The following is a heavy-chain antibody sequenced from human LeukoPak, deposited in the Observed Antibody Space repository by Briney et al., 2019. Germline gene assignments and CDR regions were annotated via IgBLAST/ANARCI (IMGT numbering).Heavy chain of an antibody. V-gene: IGHV3-7*01. CDR1: GFTFSSYW. J-gene: IGHJ3*02. CDR3: ARDSYCGGDCYLNDAFDI. Sequence: GGSLRLSCAASGFTFSSYWMSWVRQAPGKGLEWVANIKQDGSEKYYVDSVKGRFTISRDNAKNSLYLQMNSLRAEDTAVYYCARDSYCGGDCYLNDAFDIWGQGIMVTVSS. CDR2: IKQDGSEK. D-gene: IGHD2-21*01.